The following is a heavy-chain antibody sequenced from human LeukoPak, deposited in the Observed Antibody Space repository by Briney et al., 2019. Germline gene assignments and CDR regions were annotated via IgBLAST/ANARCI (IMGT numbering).Heavy chain of an antibody. D-gene: IGHD3-10*01. Sequence: PSGTLSLTCAVSGGSISSSNWWSWVRQPPGKGLEWIGEIYHSGSTNYNPSLKSRVTISVDKSKNQFSLKLSSVIAADTAVYYCARAHRFGESPVLQAYYFDYWGQGTLVTVSS. CDR1: GGSISSSNW. CDR3: ARAHRFGESPVLQAYYFDY. CDR2: IYHSGST. V-gene: IGHV4-4*02. J-gene: IGHJ4*02.